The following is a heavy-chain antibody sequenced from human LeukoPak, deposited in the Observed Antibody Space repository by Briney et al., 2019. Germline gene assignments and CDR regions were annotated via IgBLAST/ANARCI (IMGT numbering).Heavy chain of an antibody. CDR2: IYYSGST. Sequence: SETLSLTCTVSGGSISSYYWSWIRQPPGKGLEWIGYIYYSGSTNYNPSLKSRVTISVDTSKNQFSLKLSSVTAADTAVYFCVRSSSPYWYFDLWGRGTLVTVSS. V-gene: IGHV4-59*01. CDR1: GGSISSYY. CDR3: VRSSSPYWYFDL. J-gene: IGHJ2*01. D-gene: IGHD6-13*01.